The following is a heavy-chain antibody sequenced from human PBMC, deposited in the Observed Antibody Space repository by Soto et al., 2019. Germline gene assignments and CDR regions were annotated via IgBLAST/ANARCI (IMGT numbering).Heavy chain of an antibody. J-gene: IGHJ4*02. D-gene: IGHD3-3*01. CDR3: DGSSKTHYEFEGVDY. V-gene: IGHV1-69*12. Sequence: QVQLVQSGAEVKKPGSSVKVSCKASGGTFSSYAISWVRQAPGQGLEWLGGLIPIFGTANYAQKFQGRVTITADESTSPTYMELSSLRSEDTAVYYWDGSSKTHYEFEGVDYWGQGTLVTVSS. CDR2: LIPIFGTA. CDR1: GGTFSSYA.